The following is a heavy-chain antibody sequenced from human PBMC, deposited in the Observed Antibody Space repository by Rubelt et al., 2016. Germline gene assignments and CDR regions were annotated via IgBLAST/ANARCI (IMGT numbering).Heavy chain of an antibody. D-gene: IGHD6-13*01. CDR2: IYYSGST. CDR1: GGSISSSSYY. J-gene: IGHJ4*02. V-gene: IGHV4-39*01. Sequence: QLQLQESGPGLVKPSETLSLTCTVSGGSISSSSYYWGWIRQPPGKGLEWIGSIYYSGSTYYNPSLKSRVTISVDTSKDQFSLKLSSVTAADTAVYYCARHPLRQLAPFDYWGQGTLVTVSS. CDR3: ARHPLRQLAPFDY.